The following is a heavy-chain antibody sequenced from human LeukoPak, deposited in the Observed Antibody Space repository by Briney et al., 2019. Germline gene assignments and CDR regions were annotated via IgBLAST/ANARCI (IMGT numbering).Heavy chain of an antibody. J-gene: IGHJ6*03. V-gene: IGHV3-7*01. CDR3: ARNPAVPVSWDMDV. D-gene: IGHD2-2*01. CDR1: GFTFSNYW. CDR2: IKQDGNEK. Sequence: GGSLRLSCAASGFTFSNYWMSWVRQAPGKGLEWVANIKQDGNEKYYVDSVKGRFTVSRDNAKNSLYLQMNSLRPEDTAVYYCARNPAVPVSWDMDVWGKGTTVTVSS.